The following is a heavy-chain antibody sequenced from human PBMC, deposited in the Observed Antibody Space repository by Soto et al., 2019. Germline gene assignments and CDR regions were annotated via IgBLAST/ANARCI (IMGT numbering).Heavy chain of an antibody. Sequence: GASVKVSCKASGYTFRSYGISWVRQAPGQGLEWVGWISAYNGDTHYAPKFQDRITLTTETSTDTAYMELRSLRLGDTAVYSCAREWSSSYDSCGIFWFYWDKASLITVSS. CDR3: AREWSSSYDSCGIFWFY. CDR1: GYTFRSYG. CDR2: ISAYNGDT. D-gene: IGHD2-15*01. V-gene: IGHV1-18*04. J-gene: IGHJ4*02.